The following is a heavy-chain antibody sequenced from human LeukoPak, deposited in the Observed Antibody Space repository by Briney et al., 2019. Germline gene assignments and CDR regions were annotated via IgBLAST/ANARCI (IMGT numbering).Heavy chain of an antibody. J-gene: IGHJ6*02. CDR2: IGTAGDT. CDR1: GFTFSSYG. D-gene: IGHD3-16*01. V-gene: IGHV3-13*01. Sequence: GGSLRLSCEASGFTFSSYGMHWVRQATGKGLEWVSAIGTAGDTYYPGSVKGRFTISRENAKNSLYLQMNSLRAEDTALYYCAKDTDIMYYYGMDVWGQGTTVTVSS. CDR3: AKDTDIMYYYGMDV.